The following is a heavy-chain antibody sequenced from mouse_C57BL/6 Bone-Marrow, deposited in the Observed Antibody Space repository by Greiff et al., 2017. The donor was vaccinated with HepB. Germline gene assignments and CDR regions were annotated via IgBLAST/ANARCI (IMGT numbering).Heavy chain of an antibody. CDR2: IRSKSNNYAT. CDR3: VKSIYYDGSWYFDV. D-gene: IGHD1-1*01. V-gene: IGHV10-1*01. Sequence: DVMLVESGGGLVQPKGSLKLSCAASGFSFNTYAMNWVRQAPGKGLEWVARIRSKSNNYATYYADSVKDRFTISRDDSESMLYLQMNNLKTEDTAMYYCVKSIYYDGSWYFDVWGTGTTVTVSS. J-gene: IGHJ1*03. CDR1: GFSFNTYA.